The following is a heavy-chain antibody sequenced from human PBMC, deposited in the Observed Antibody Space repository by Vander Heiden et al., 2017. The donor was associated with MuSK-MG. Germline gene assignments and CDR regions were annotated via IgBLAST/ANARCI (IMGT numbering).Heavy chain of an antibody. V-gene: IGHV1-69*10. Sequence: QFLLVQSGAEMMKPGSSVNVSCQASGGPFPNYAISWVRQAPGQGLEWMGGIIPVLNIATYGQKFQDRLSITADRSTTTAYMELSSLTSDDTAVYFCARDLTRRGGSYYYYMDVWGQGTTVSVSS. CDR2: IIPVLNIA. D-gene: IGHD3-10*01. J-gene: IGHJ6*03. CDR3: ARDLTRRGGSYYYYMDV. CDR1: GGPFPNYA.